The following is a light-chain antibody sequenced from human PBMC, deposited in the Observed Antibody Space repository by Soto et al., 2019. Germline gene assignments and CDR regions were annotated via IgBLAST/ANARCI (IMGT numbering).Light chain of an antibody. CDR1: QSVSSY. CDR2: DAS. CDR3: QQRSNWPALT. Sequence: EIVLTQSPATLSLSPGERATLSCRASQSVSSYLAWYQQKPGQAPRLLIYDASNRATGIPARFSGSGSGTDCTLTSSSLGPEDGAVDYGQQRSNWPALTFGGGTKVEIK. V-gene: IGKV3-11*01. J-gene: IGKJ4*01.